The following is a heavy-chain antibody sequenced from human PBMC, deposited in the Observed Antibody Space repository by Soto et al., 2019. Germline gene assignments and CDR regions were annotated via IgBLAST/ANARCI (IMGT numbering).Heavy chain of an antibody. J-gene: IGHJ6*02. Sequence: ASVTVSCKASGYTFTAYYIHWVRQAPGQGLEWMGWINPNSGATNYAQKFQGWVTMTRDTSISTAYMELNRLRSDDTAVYYCAKHLYYYGLDVWGQGTTVTVSS. CDR2: INPNSGAT. CDR1: GYTFTAYY. V-gene: IGHV1-2*04. CDR3: AKHLYYYGLDV.